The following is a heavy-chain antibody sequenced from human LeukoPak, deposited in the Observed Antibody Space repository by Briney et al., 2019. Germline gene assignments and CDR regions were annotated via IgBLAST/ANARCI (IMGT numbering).Heavy chain of an antibody. Sequence: PSETLSITCAVYGGSFSGYYWSWIRQPPGKGLEWIGEINHSGSTNYNPSLKSRVTISVDTSKNQFSLKLSSVTAADTAVYYCAREGANDAFDIWGQGTMVTVSP. CDR3: AREGANDAFDI. D-gene: IGHD1-26*01. CDR2: INHSGST. V-gene: IGHV4-34*01. J-gene: IGHJ3*02. CDR1: GGSFSGYY.